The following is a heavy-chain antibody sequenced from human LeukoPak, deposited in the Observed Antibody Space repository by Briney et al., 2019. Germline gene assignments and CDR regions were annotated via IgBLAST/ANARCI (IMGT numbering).Heavy chain of an antibody. D-gene: IGHD5-24*01. V-gene: IGHV1-24*01. J-gene: IGHJ4*02. CDR3: ATGSRNGYNFADYFDY. CDR1: GYTLTELS. CDR2: FDPEDGET. Sequence: GASVTVSCKVSGYTLTELSMHWVRQAPGKGLEWMGSFDPEDGETIYAQKFQGRVTMTEGTSTDTAYMELSSLRSEDTAVYYCATGSRNGYNFADYFDYWGQGTLVTVSS.